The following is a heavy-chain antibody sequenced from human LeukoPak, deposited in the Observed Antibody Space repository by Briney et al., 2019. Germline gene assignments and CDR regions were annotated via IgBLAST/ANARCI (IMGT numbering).Heavy chain of an antibody. V-gene: IGHV4-39*07. Sequence: KPSETLSLTCSIPGDSITSSSYYRGWIRQPPGKGLEWIGSIFYSGSTYYTPSLKSRVTMSLDTSKTQSSLRLASVTAADTAVYYCARQIAVVEPTDPNWFDSWGQGTLVTVSS. CDR1: GDSITSSSYY. CDR2: IFYSGST. D-gene: IGHD2-21*01. CDR3: ARQIAVVEPTDPNWFDS. J-gene: IGHJ5*01.